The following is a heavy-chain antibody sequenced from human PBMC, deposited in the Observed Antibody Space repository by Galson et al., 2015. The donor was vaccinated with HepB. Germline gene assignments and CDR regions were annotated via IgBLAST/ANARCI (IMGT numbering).Heavy chain of an antibody. J-gene: IGHJ4*02. CDR3: ARDGDAVMVELDY. D-gene: IGHD5-18*01. V-gene: IGHV1-2*02. CDR2: IKPDSGGR. Sequence: SVKVSCKAFGYTFTAYYIYWVRQAPGQGLEWVGWIKPDSGGRSYAQKFQGRVTMTWDTSINTAYMELSSLRFDDTAMYYCARDGDAVMVELDYWGQGTLVSVSS. CDR1: GYTFTAYY.